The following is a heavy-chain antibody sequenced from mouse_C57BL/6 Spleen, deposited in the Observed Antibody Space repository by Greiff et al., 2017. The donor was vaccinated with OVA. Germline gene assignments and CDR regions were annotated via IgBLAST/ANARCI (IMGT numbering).Heavy chain of an antibody. J-gene: IGHJ4*01. Sequence: VQLQQPGAELVRPGTSVKLSCKASGYTFTSYWMHWVKQRPGQGLEWIGVIDPSDSYTNYNQKFKGKATLTVDTSSSTAYMQLSSLTSEDSAVYYCARGGVYYYGSSPYYYAMDYWGQGTSVTVSS. CDR3: ARGGVYYYGSSPYYYAMDY. V-gene: IGHV1-59*01. D-gene: IGHD1-1*01. CDR1: GYTFTSYW. CDR2: IDPSDSYT.